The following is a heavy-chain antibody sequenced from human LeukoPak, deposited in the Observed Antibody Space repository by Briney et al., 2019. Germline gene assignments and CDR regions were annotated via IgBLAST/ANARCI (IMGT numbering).Heavy chain of an antibody. J-gene: IGHJ4*02. D-gene: IGHD3-10*01. V-gene: IGHV3-15*01. CDR1: GFTFTNAW. CDR2: IKSKGDGETT. CDR3: TTDLGLTMIRGVIVY. Sequence: GGSLRLSCAASGFTFTNAWMTWGRQAPGKGLEWVGRIKSKGDGETTDYAAHVKGRFSMSREDSKDTMYLQMYSLEAEDTAVYSCTTDLGLTMIRGVIVYWGQGALVTVSS.